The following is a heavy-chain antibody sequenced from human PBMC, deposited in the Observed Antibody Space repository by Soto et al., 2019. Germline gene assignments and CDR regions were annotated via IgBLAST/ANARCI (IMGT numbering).Heavy chain of an antibody. J-gene: IGHJ4*02. CDR1: GYTFTSYG. V-gene: IGHV1-18*01. D-gene: IGHD5-12*01. CDR3: ARGLRGYDFSEGLYHPNNDY. Sequence: ASVKVSCKASGYTFTSYGISWVRQAPGQGLEWMGWISAYNGNTNYAQKLQGRVTMTTDTSTSTAYMELRSLRSDDTAVYYCARGLRGYDFSEGLYHPNNDYWGQGTLVTVSS. CDR2: ISAYNGNT.